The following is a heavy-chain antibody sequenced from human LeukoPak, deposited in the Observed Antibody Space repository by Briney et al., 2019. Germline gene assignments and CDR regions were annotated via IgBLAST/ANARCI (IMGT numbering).Heavy chain of an antibody. CDR3: GGGGFGEAYYYYYYMDV. CDR2: ISGSGGST. V-gene: IGHV3-23*01. D-gene: IGHD3-10*01. CDR1: GFTVSSNY. Sequence: PGGSLRLSCAASGFTVSSNYMSWVRQAPGKGLEWVSAISGSGGSTYYADSVKGRFTISRDNSKNTLYLQMNSLRAEDTAVYYCGGGGFGEAYYYYYYMDVWGKGTTVTVSS. J-gene: IGHJ6*03.